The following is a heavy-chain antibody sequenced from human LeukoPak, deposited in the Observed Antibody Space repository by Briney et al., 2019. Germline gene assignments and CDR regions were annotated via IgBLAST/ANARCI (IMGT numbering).Heavy chain of an antibody. CDR3: ASATLRCSGGSCYEMDV. D-gene: IGHD2-15*01. CDR2: IIPIFGTA. Sequence: SVKVSCKASGGTFSSYAISWVRQAPGQGLEWMGGIIPIFGTANYAQKFQGRVTITADKSTSTAYMELSSLRSEDTAVYYCASATLRCSGGSCYEMDVWGKGTTVTISS. CDR1: GGTFSSYA. J-gene: IGHJ6*04. V-gene: IGHV1-69*06.